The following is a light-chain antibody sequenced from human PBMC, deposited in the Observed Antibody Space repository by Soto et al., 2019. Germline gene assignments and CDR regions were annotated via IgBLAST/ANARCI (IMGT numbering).Light chain of an antibody. CDR3: HQYDSSRGT. V-gene: IGKV3-11*01. J-gene: IGKJ1*01. CDR1: QSVGSY. Sequence: EIVLTQSPATLSLSPGERVTLSCRASQSVGSYLAWYQQKLGQAPRLLIYDASNRATGIPARFSGSGSGTDFTLTISRLEPEDFAVYYCHQYDSSRGTFGQGTKVDIK. CDR2: DAS.